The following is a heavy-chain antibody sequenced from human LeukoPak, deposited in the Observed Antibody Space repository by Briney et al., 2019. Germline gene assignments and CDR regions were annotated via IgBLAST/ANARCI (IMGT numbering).Heavy chain of an antibody. CDR2: IGGDGGGL. D-gene: IGHD6-19*01. J-gene: IGHJ4*02. CDR1: GFTFDDYA. CDR3: ARLRSSGWSSLGYFDH. V-gene: IGHV3-43*02. Sequence: GGSLRLSCAASGFTFDDYAMHWVRQAPGKGLERVSLIGGDGGGLYYADSVKGRFTITRDNRKNFLYLQMNSLRTEDTALYYCARLRSSGWSSLGYFDHWGQGTPVTVSS.